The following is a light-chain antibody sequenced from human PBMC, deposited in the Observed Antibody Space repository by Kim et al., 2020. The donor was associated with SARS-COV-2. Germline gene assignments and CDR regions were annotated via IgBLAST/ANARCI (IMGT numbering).Light chain of an antibody. CDR2: AAS. CDR3: QQSHSTPRT. Sequence: ASVGDRVTIACRASQSINTYLNWYQQKPGKAPKFLIYAASNLQSGVPSRFSGSGSGTDFTLTITSLQPEDFATYYCQQSHSTPRTFGQGTKVDIK. CDR1: QSINTY. V-gene: IGKV1-39*01. J-gene: IGKJ1*01.